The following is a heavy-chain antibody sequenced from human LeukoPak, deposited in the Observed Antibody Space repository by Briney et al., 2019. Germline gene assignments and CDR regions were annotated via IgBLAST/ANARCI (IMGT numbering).Heavy chain of an antibody. V-gene: IGHV3-30*02. Sequence: PGGSRRRSCVASGFSCNTYGMDWVRQAPVNGLEWVAFIRYDGNNKDYADSVKGRFTISRDNSKNTLYLQMNSLRVEDTAVYYCAKGYGDLVAFDIWGQGTMVTVSS. CDR2: IRYDGNNK. CDR1: GFSCNTYG. CDR3: AKGYGDLVAFDI. J-gene: IGHJ3*02. D-gene: IGHD4-17*01.